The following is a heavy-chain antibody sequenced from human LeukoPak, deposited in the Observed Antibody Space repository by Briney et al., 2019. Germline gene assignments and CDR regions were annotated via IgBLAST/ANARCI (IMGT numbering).Heavy chain of an antibody. CDR3: ARDPKYSSGWILSGPFDY. D-gene: IGHD6-19*01. CDR2: ISAYNGNT. CDR1: GYTFTSYG. J-gene: IGHJ4*02. V-gene: IGHV1-18*01. Sequence: ASVKVSRKASGYTFTSYGISWVRQAPGQGLEGMGWISAYNGNTNYAQKLQGRVTMTTDTSTSTAYMELRSLRSDDTAVYYCARDPKYSSGWILSGPFDYWGQGTLVTVSS.